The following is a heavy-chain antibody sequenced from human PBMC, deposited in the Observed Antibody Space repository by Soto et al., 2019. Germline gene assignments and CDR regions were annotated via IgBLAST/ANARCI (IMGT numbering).Heavy chain of an antibody. D-gene: IGHD3-9*01. CDR2: IYHSGST. CDR1: GGSISSGGYS. CDR3: ARAISDILTGSIYYYGMDV. J-gene: IGHJ6*02. Sequence: PSETLSLTCAVSGGSISSGGYSWSWIRQPPGKGLEWIGYIYHSGSTYYNPSLKSRVTISVDRSKNQFSLKLSSVTAADTAVYYCARAISDILTGSIYYYGMDVWGQGTTVTVSS. V-gene: IGHV4-30-2*01.